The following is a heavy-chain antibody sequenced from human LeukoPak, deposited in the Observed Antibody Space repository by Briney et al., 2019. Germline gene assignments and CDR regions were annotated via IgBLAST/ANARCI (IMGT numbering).Heavy chain of an antibody. CDR3: ARRGFRGSSSSRAVDY. D-gene: IGHD6-6*01. Sequence: SGTLSLTCTVSGGSISSGSYYWSWIRQPAGKGLEWIGRIYTSGSTNYNPSLKSRVTISVDTSKNQFSLKLSSVTAADTAVYYCARRGFRGSSSSRAVDYWDQGTLVTVSS. J-gene: IGHJ4*02. V-gene: IGHV4-61*02. CDR2: IYTSGST. CDR1: GGSISSGSYY.